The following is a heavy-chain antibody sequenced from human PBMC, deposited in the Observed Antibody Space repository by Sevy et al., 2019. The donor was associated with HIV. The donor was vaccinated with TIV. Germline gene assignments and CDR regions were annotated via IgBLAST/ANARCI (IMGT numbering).Heavy chain of an antibody. Sequence: SETLSLTCTVSGDSFSSYFWAWIRQPAGKGLEWIGRINTSGSTNYNPSLKSRVTMSVDTSKSQFSLKVTSLTAADPAIYFCARSNWVTATNGFSKSYYFDYWGQGSLVIVSS. CDR2: INTSGST. D-gene: IGHD7-27*01. CDR1: GDSFSSYF. J-gene: IGHJ4*02. CDR3: ARSNWVTATNGFSKSYYFDY. V-gene: IGHV4-4*07.